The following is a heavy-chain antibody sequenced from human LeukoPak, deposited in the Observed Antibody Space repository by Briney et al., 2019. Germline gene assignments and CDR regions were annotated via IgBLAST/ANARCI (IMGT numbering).Heavy chain of an antibody. Sequence: GGSLRLSCAASGFTFSSYDMHWVRQATGKGLEWVSAIGTAGDTYYPGSVKGRFTISRENAKNSLYLQMNSLRAGDTAVYYCARGFNGDYNDYYYYGMDVWGQGTTVTVSS. CDR2: IGTAGDT. CDR3: ARGFNGDYNDYYYYGMDV. V-gene: IGHV3-13*04. D-gene: IGHD4-17*01. CDR1: GFTFSSYD. J-gene: IGHJ6*02.